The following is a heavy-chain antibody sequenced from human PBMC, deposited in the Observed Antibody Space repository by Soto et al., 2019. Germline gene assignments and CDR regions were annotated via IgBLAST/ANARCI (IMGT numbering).Heavy chain of an antibody. D-gene: IGHD2-15*01. CDR3: ARGSPLLLLGFSNEYRRDNWFDP. CDR2: ITHSGST. V-gene: IGHV4-34*01. Sequence: SETLSLPCAVYGGSFSGYYWSWIRQPPGKGLEWIGEITHSGSTNYNPSLKSRVTISVDTSKNQFSLKLSSVTAADTAVYYCARGSPLLLLGFSNEYRRDNWFDPWGQGTLVTV. J-gene: IGHJ5*02. CDR1: GGSFSGYY.